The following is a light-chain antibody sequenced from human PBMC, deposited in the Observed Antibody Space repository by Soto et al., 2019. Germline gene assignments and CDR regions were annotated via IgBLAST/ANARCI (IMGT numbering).Light chain of an antibody. J-gene: IGKJ4*01. CDR3: QQSYNTPLT. CDR1: QSISNY. Sequence: DIQMTQSPSSLSASVGDRVTISCRASQSISNYLNWFQHKPGKAPKVLIYAASSLQSGVPSRFSGSGSGTDITLTISSLQPEDFATYDCQQSYNTPLTFGGGTKVEIK. V-gene: IGKV1-39*01. CDR2: AAS.